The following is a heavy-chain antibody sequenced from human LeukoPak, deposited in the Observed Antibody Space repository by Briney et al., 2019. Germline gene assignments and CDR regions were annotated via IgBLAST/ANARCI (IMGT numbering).Heavy chain of an antibody. CDR1: GGSFSGYY. CDR3: ARESGDGCNTFGY. D-gene: IGHD5-24*01. Sequence: SETLSLTCAVYGGSFSGYYWSWIRQPPGKGLEWIGEINHSGSTNYNPSLKSRVTISVDTSKNQFSLKLSSVTAADTAVYYCARESGDGCNTFGYWGQGTLVTVSS. CDR2: INHSGST. J-gene: IGHJ4*02. V-gene: IGHV4-34*01.